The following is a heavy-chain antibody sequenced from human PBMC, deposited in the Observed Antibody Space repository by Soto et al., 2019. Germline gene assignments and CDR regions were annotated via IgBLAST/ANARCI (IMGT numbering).Heavy chain of an antibody. CDR3: ARHNNGPDY. CDR1: GFTFSTHV. Sequence: EVQLLESGGGLVQPGGSLRLSCAASGFTFSTHVMSLVRQAPGKGLEWVSAIWGDGSYTFYADSVKGRFTISRDNSNNALYLQMNSLRAEDTALYYCARHNNGPDYWGQGTLVTVSS. CDR2: IWGDGSYT. D-gene: IGHD1-1*01. J-gene: IGHJ4*02. V-gene: IGHV3-23*01.